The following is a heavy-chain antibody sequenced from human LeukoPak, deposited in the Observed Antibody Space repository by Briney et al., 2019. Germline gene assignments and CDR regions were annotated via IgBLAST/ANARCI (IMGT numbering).Heavy chain of an antibody. CDR3: ARASHIVVVVAATFALDY. V-gene: IGHV3-30*03. Sequence: GGSLRLSCAASGFTFSSYGMHWVRQAPGKGLEWMAVISYDGSNKYYADSVKGRFTISRDNSKNTLYLQMNSLRAEDTAVYYCARASHIVVVVAATFALDYWGQGTLVTVSS. CDR2: ISYDGSNK. J-gene: IGHJ4*02. D-gene: IGHD2-15*01. CDR1: GFTFSSYG.